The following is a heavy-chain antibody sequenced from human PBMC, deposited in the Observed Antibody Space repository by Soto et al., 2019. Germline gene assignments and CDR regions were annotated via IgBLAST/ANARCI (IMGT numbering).Heavy chain of an antibody. D-gene: IGHD6-13*01. CDR3: ATGYSSSWYASLGY. V-gene: IGHV3-23*01. Sequence: GGSVRLSCAASGFTFSSYAMSWVRQAPGKGLEWVSAISGSGGSTYYADSVKGRFTISRDNSKNTLYLQMNSLRAEDTAVYYCATGYSSSWYASLGYWGQGTLVTVSS. J-gene: IGHJ4*02. CDR1: GFTFSSYA. CDR2: ISGSGGST.